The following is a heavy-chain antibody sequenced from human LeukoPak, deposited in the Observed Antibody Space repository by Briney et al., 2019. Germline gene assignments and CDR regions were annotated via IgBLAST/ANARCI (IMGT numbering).Heavy chain of an antibody. CDR2: IYPGDSDT. J-gene: IGHJ4*02. D-gene: IGHD3-10*01. CDR3: ARQAYGSGSYSPH. CDR1: GYSFTSFW. Sequence: GESLKNSCKGSGYSFTSFWIGWVRQMPGKGLEWMGIIYPGDSDTRYSPSFQGQVTISADKSISTAYLQWSSLKASDTAMYYCARQAYGSGSYSPHWGQGTLVTVSS. V-gene: IGHV5-51*01.